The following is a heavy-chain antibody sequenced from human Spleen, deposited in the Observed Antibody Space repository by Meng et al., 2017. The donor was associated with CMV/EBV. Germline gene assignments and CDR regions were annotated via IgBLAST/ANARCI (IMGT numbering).Heavy chain of an antibody. CDR3: ARDRGGSVTTEEYGMDV. CDR1: GFTFSSYS. CDR2: ISSSSSYI. J-gene: IGHJ6*02. V-gene: IGHV3-21*01. D-gene: IGHD4-11*01. Sequence: GGSLRLSCAASGFTFSSYSMNWVRQAPGKGLEWVSSISSSSSYIYYADSVKGRFTISRDNAKNTLYLQMNSLRAEDTAVYYCARDRGGSVTTEEYGMDVWGQGTTVTVSS.